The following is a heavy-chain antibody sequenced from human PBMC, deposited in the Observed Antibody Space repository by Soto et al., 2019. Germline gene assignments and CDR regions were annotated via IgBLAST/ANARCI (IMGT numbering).Heavy chain of an antibody. D-gene: IGHD6-13*01. J-gene: IGHJ3*02. CDR2: IIPIFTTT. CDR3: AREVAADGTFREDVFDI. Sequence: QVHLVQSGAEVKKPGSSVKVSCKAPGGTFSNHAINWVRQAPGQGLERMGRIIPIFTTTNYAQKFQGRVSMTADESTTTAYMELSSLKHDDTAVYYCAREVAADGTFREDVFDIWGQGTLVTVSS. V-gene: IGHV1-69*12. CDR1: GGTFSNHA.